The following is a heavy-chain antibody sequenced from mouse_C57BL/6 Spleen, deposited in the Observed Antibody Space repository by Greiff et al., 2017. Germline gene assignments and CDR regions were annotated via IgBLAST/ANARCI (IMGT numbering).Heavy chain of an antibody. CDR1: GYTFTDYE. CDR3: TRRDWDGYFDG. J-gene: IGHJ1*03. CDR2: IDPETGGT. V-gene: IGHV1-15*01. D-gene: IGHD4-1*01. Sequence: QVQLQQSGAELVRPGASVTLSCKASGYTFTDYEMRWVKQTPVHGLEWIGAIDPETGGTAYNQKFKGKAILTADKSSSTAYMELRSLTSEDSAVYYCTRRDWDGYFDGWGTGTTVTVSS.